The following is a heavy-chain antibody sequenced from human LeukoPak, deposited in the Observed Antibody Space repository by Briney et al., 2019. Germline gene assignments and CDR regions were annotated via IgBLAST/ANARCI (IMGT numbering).Heavy chain of an antibody. D-gene: IGHD3-10*01. Sequence: SEPLSLTCSVWGRLFHRYYWRWIREPTGRGLEGLGYFCYCWWTILNRSLKGRVRLSVDTSKNQVASKLGHVDGAGHALYYRGSPNYIASLKSRVTISVGTSTKQFSMKLSSVTAADTAVYYCARQRWYYGSGSYYWFDPWGQGTLVTVSS. CDR2: FCYCWWT. V-gene: IGHV4-59*08. CDR1: GRLFHRYY. CDR3: GSPNYIASLKSRVTISVGTSTKQFSMKLSSVTAADTAVYYCARQRWYYGSGSYYWFDP. J-gene: IGHJ5*02.